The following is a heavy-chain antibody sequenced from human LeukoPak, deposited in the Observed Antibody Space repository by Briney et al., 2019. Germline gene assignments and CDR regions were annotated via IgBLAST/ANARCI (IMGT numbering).Heavy chain of an antibody. CDR1: GGSFSGYY. J-gene: IGHJ5*02. V-gene: IGHV4-34*01. CDR2: INHSGST. CDR3: AREGYDSSGYYTMVDT. Sequence: SETLSLTCAVYGGSFSGYYWSWIRQPPGKGLEWIGEINHSGSTNYNPSLKSRVTISVDTSKNQFSLKLSSVTAADTAVYYCAREGYDSSGYYTMVDTWGQGTLVTV. D-gene: IGHD3-22*01.